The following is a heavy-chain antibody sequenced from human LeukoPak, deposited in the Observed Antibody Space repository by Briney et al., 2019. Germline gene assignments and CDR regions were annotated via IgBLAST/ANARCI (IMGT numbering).Heavy chain of an antibody. J-gene: IGHJ4*02. CDR2: TSGSGGTT. D-gene: IGHD3-10*01. Sequence: GGPLRLSCAASGFTFSSYDINWVGQAPGRGLEWVSETSGSGGTTYYADSVKGRFTLSRDNAKNSLYLQLNSLRAEDTAVYYCAVRFDYWGQGILVTVSS. V-gene: IGHV3-23*01. CDR1: GFTFSSYD. CDR3: AVRFDY.